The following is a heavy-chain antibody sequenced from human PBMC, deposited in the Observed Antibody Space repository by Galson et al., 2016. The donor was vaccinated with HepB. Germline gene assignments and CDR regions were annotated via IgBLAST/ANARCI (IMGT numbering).Heavy chain of an antibody. Sequence: ETLSLTCAVSGGSIRSSDWWSWVRQPPGQGLEWIGQIFHSGRVNYTPSLASRVTISLDTSNNHFSLRLTSVTAADTALYYCARQYRGGPSDYWGQGTLVIVSP. V-gene: IGHV4-4*02. D-gene: IGHD5-12*01. CDR1: GGSIRSSDW. CDR3: ARQYRGGPSDY. J-gene: IGHJ4*02. CDR2: IFHSGRV.